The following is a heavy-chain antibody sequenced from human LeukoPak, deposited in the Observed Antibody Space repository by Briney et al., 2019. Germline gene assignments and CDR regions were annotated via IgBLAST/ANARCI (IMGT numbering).Heavy chain of an antibody. CDR2: ISSSSSYI. D-gene: IGHD5-18*01. V-gene: IGHV3-21*01. CDR3: ASGVDTAMVYLDY. J-gene: IGHJ4*02. Sequence: PGGSLRLSFAASGFTFSSYSMKWVRQAPGKGLGLGSSISSSSSYIYYADSVKGRFTISRDNAKNSLYLQMNSLRAEDTAVYYCASGVDTAMVYLDYWGQGTLVTVSS. CDR1: GFTFSSYS.